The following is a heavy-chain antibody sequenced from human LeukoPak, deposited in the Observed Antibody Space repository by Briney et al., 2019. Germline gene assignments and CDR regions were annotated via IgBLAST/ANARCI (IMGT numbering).Heavy chain of an antibody. D-gene: IGHD3-3*01. Sequence: GGSLRLSCAASGFTFSSYWMHWVRQAPGKGLVWVSRISSDGSSTSYADSVKGRFTISRDNAKNTLYRQMNSLRAEDTAVYYCASSDFWSGYHFDYWGQGTLVTVSS. V-gene: IGHV3-74*01. J-gene: IGHJ4*02. CDR2: ISSDGSST. CDR3: ASSDFWSGYHFDY. CDR1: GFTFSSYW.